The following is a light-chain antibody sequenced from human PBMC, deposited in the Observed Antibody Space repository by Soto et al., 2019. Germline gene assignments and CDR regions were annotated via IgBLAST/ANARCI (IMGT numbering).Light chain of an antibody. CDR3: QSYDSNKVI. CDR1: SGSIASTY. CDR2: DDD. J-gene: IGLJ2*01. Sequence: NFILTQPHSVSGSPGKTVTISCTRSSGSIASTYVQWYQQHPGSAPTTIIFDDDQRRSGVSDRFSGSIDSSSNSASLTISGLKTEDEADYYCQSYDSNKVIFGGGTKLTVL. V-gene: IGLV6-57*04.